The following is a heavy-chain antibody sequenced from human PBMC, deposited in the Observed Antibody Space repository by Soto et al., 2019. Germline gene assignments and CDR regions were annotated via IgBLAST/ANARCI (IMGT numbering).Heavy chain of an antibody. D-gene: IGHD2-15*01. CDR2: ISSSSSYI. V-gene: IGHV3-21*01. Sequence: GGSLRLSCAAAGGTFSSYSMNWVRQAPGKGLEWVSSISSSSSYIYYADSVKGRFTISRDNAKNSLYLQMNSLRAEDTAVYYCARGSCGSCYEDDAFDIWGQGAMVTVSS. J-gene: IGHJ3*02. CDR1: GGTFSSYS. CDR3: ARGSCGSCYEDDAFDI.